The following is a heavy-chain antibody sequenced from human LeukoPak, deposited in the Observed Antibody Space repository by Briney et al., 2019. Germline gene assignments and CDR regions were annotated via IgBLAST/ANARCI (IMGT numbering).Heavy chain of an antibody. Sequence: ASVKVSCTASGYTFTSYAMHWVRQAPGQRLEWMGWINAGNGNTKYSQKFQGRVTITRDTSASTAYMELSSLRSEDTAVYYCAITVTIVRLLDYWGQGTLVTVSS. V-gene: IGHV1-3*01. D-gene: IGHD4-11*01. CDR2: INAGNGNT. CDR1: GYTFTSYA. J-gene: IGHJ4*02. CDR3: AITVTIVRLLDY.